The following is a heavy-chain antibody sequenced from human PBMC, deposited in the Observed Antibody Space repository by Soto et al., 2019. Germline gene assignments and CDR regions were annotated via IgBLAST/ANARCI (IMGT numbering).Heavy chain of an antibody. D-gene: IGHD2-8*01. CDR2: IYYSGST. Sequence: QVQLQESGPGLVKPSQTLSLTCTVSGGSISSGDYYWSWIRQPPGKGLEWIGYIYYSGSTYYNPSLNSRVTLSVDTSKNQFSLKLSSVTAADTAVYYCARERKYCTNGVCHARNYYFDYWGQGTLVTVSS. J-gene: IGHJ4*02. V-gene: IGHV4-30-4*01. CDR1: GGSISSGDYY. CDR3: ARERKYCTNGVCHARNYYFDY.